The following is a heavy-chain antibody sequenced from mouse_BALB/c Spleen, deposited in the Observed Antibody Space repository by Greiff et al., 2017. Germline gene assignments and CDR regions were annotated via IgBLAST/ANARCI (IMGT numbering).Heavy chain of an antibody. CDR1: GFTFSNYW. V-gene: IGHV6-6*02. J-gene: IGHJ2*01. Sequence: EVMLVESGGGLVQPGGSMKLSCVASGFTFSNYWMNWVRQSPEKGLEWVAEIRLKSNNYATHYAESVKGRFTISRDDSKSSVYLQMNNLRAEDTGIYYCYLLLRSRYYFDYWGQGTTLTVSS. D-gene: IGHD1-1*01. CDR3: YLLLRSRYYFDY. CDR2: IRLKSNNYAT.